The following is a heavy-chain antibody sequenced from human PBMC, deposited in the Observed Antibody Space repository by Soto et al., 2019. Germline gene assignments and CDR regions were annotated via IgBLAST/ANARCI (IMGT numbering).Heavy chain of an antibody. CDR3: ARKGSSSWYNGWFDP. V-gene: IGHV4-59*08. CDR1: GGSISSYY. D-gene: IGHD6-13*01. J-gene: IGHJ5*02. CDR2: IYYSGST. Sequence: PSETLSLTCTVSGGSISSYYWSWIRQPPGKGLEWIGYIYYSGSTNYNPSLKSRVTISVDTSKNQFSLKLSSVTAADTAVYYCARKGSSSWYNGWFDPWGQGTLVTVSS.